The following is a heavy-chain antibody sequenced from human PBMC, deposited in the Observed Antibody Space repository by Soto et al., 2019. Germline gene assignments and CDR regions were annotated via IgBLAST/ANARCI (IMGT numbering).Heavy chain of an antibody. D-gene: IGHD1-1*01. CDR1: GGTFSSYA. CDR3: ARGAWNPANYYYYGMDV. J-gene: IGHJ6*02. V-gene: IGHV1-69*13. CDR2: IIPIFGTA. Sequence: GASVKVSCKASGGTFSSYAISWVRQAPGQGLEWMGGIIPIFGTANYAQKFQGRVTITADESTSTAYMELSSLRSEDTAVYYCARGAWNPANYYYYGMDVWGQGTTVTVSS.